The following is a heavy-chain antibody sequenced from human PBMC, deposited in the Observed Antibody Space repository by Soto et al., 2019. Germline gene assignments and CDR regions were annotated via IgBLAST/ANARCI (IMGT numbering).Heavy chain of an antibody. Sequence: QVQLHESGPGLVKPSETLSLTCTVSGGSISSYYWSWIRQPPGKGLEWIGYIYYSGSTNYNPSLKSRVTISVDTSKNQFSLKLSSVTAADTAVYYCATGTSSGWYLDYFDYWGQGTLVTVSS. CDR3: ATGTSSGWYLDYFDY. CDR2: IYYSGST. V-gene: IGHV4-59*01. J-gene: IGHJ4*02. D-gene: IGHD6-19*01. CDR1: GGSISSYY.